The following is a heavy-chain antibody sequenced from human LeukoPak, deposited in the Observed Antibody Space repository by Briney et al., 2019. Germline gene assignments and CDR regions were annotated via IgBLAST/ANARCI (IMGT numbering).Heavy chain of an antibody. CDR3: VRMYYHDSSSYYWAPDY. J-gene: IGHJ4*02. CDR2: INSDGSST. Sequence: GGSLRLSCAASGFTFSSYWMHWVRQAPGKGLVWVSRINSDGSSTSYADSVKGRFTISRDNAKNTLYLQMNSLRAEDTAVYYCVRMYYHDSSSYYWAPDYWGQGTLVTVSS. CDR1: GFTFSSYW. D-gene: IGHD3-22*01. V-gene: IGHV3-74*01.